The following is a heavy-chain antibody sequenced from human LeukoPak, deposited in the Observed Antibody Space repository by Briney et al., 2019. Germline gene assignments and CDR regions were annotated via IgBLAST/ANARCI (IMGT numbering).Heavy chain of an antibody. V-gene: IGHV4-4*02. CDR1: GGSISSSNW. D-gene: IGHD4-17*01. Sequence: PSGTLSLTFAVSGGSISSSNWWSWVRQPPGKGLEWIGEIYHSGSTNYNPSLKSRVAISVDKSKNHFSLKLSSVTAADTAVYYCARFTVTTAASGMDVWGQGTTVTVSS. J-gene: IGHJ6*02. CDR2: IYHSGST. CDR3: ARFTVTTAASGMDV.